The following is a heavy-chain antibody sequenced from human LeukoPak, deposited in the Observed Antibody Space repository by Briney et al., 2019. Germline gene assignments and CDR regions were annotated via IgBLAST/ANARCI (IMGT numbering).Heavy chain of an antibody. CDR3: ARVVQNSGTIDY. CDR1: GGSFSGYY. Sequence: PSEALSLTCAVYGGSFSGYYWSWIRQPPGKGLEWIGEINHSGSTNYNPSLKSRVTISVDTSKNQFSLKLSSVTAADSALYYCARVVQNSGTIDYWGQGTLVTVSS. V-gene: IGHV4-34*01. CDR2: INHSGST. J-gene: IGHJ4*02. D-gene: IGHD3-10*01.